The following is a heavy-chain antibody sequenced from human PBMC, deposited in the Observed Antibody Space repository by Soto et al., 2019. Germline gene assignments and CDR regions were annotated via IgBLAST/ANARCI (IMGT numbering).Heavy chain of an antibody. CDR3: ARQGTSTQDMY. D-gene: IGHD2-15*01. V-gene: IGHV4-59*08. CDR2: IYYSGGT. Sequence: QVQLQESGPGLVKPSETLSLICTVSGGSISYYYWNWIRQPPGKGLEWIGYIYYSGGTKYNPSLKGRVTLSVDTSKNQFYLKVSSVTAADTAMYYCARQGTSTQDMYWGQGTLVTVSS. CDR1: GGSISYYY. J-gene: IGHJ4*02.